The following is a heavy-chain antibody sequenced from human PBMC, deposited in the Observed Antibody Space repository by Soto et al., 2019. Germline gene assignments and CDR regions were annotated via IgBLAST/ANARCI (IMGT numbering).Heavy chain of an antibody. D-gene: IGHD6-13*01. Sequence: GGSLRLSCAASGFTFSSYWMHWVRQAPGKGPVWVSRINSDGSITSYADSVKGQFTISRDNAKNTLYLQMNSLRAEDTAVYYCARTSSSWYVSFDYWGQGALVTVSS. CDR2: INSDGSIT. CDR1: GFTFSSYW. V-gene: IGHV3-74*01. J-gene: IGHJ4*02. CDR3: ARTSSSWYVSFDY.